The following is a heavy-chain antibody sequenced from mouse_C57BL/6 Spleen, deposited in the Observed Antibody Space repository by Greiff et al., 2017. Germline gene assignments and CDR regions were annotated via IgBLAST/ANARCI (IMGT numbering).Heavy chain of an antibody. V-gene: IGHV14-2*01. CDR3: ARDDYEAWFAY. CDR1: GFNITDYY. Sequence: EVKLMESGAELVKPGASVKLSCTASGFNITDYYMHWVKQRTEQGLEWIGRIDPEDGETKYAPKFQGKATITADTSSNTAYLQLSSLTSEDTAVYCCARDDYEAWFAYWGQGTLVTVSA. CDR2: IDPEDGET. D-gene: IGHD2-4*01. J-gene: IGHJ3*01.